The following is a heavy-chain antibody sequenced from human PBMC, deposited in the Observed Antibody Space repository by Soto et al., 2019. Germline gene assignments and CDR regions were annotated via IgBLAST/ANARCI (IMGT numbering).Heavy chain of an antibody. D-gene: IGHD3-22*01. CDR1: GFSFSDSY. J-gene: IGHJ3*01. Sequence: QVHLVESGGDLVKPGGSLRLSCAASGFSFSDSYMSWIRQAPGKGLEWISYISSSGSTIDYADSVKGRFTISRDNAKNSLYLQMNNLRAEDTAVYYCARDGDYHDSNGYFLRDAFDVWGQGTMVTVSS. CDR2: ISSSGSTI. V-gene: IGHV3-11*01. CDR3: ARDGDYHDSNGYFLRDAFDV.